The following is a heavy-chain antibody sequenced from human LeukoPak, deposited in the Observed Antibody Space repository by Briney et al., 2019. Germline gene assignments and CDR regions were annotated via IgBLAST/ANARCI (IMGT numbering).Heavy chain of an antibody. V-gene: IGHV4-39*01. CDR2: IYYSGIT. Sequence: KPSETLSLTCTVSGGSISSSSCYWGWIRQPPGKGLEWIGNIYYSGITYYNPSLKSRVTISVDTSKNQFSLKLRSVTAADTAVYYCARHEMYSSGWHLDYWGQGTLVTVSS. CDR3: ARHEMYSSGWHLDY. CDR1: GGSISSSSCY. D-gene: IGHD6-19*01. J-gene: IGHJ4*01.